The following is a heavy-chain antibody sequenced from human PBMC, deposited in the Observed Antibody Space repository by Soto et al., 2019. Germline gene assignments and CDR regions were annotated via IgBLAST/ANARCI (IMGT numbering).Heavy chain of an antibody. CDR1: GFTFSNAW. CDR2: IKSKTDGGTT. V-gene: IGHV3-15*07. D-gene: IGHD3-9*01. Sequence: GGSLRLSCAASGFTFSNAWMNWVRQAPGKGLEWVGRIKSKTDGGTTDYAAPVKGRFTISRDDSKNTLYLQMNSLKTEDTAVYYCTTDRILTGDRNYYGMDVWGQGTTVTVSS. CDR3: TTDRILTGDRNYYGMDV. J-gene: IGHJ6*02.